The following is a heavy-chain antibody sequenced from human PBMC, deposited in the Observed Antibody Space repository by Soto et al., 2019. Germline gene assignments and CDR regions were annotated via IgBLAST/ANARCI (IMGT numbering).Heavy chain of an antibody. J-gene: IGHJ4*02. CDR2: ISYDGSNK. V-gene: IGHV3-30-3*01. D-gene: IGHD3-22*01. Sequence: GSLRRSCAASVFTFSSYAMHWVRQAPGKGLEWVAVISYDGSNKYYADSVKGRFTISRDNSKNTLYLQMNSLRAEDTAVYYCARDPTRYYYDSSGYFDYWGQGTLVTVSS. CDR3: ARDPTRYYYDSSGYFDY. CDR1: VFTFSSYA.